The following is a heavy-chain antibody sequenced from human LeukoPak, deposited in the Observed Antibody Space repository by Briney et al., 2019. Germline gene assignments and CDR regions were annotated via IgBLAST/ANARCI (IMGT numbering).Heavy chain of an antibody. CDR2: IRYDGSNK. J-gene: IGHJ4*02. CDR1: GFTFNSYG. V-gene: IGHV3-30*02. D-gene: IGHD5-12*01. CDR3: AREGGFGYDFTGFDY. Sequence: AGGSLRLSCAASGFTFNSYGIHWVRQAPGKGLEWVAFIRYDGSNKYYADSVKGRFTISRDKSKNTLYLQMNSLRAEDTAVYYCAREGGFGYDFTGFDYGGQGTLVTVSS.